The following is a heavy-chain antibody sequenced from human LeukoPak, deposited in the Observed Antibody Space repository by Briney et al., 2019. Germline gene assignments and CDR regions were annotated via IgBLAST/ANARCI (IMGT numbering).Heavy chain of an antibody. V-gene: IGHV3-23*01. Sequence: GGSLRLSCAASGFTFSSYAMSWVRQAPGKGLEWVSAISGSGGSTYYADSMKGRFTISRDNSKNTLYLQMNSLRAEDTAVYYCAKSYDILTGYYGPGAFDIWGQGTMVTVSS. CDR1: GFTFSSYA. D-gene: IGHD3-9*01. J-gene: IGHJ3*02. CDR2: ISGSGGST. CDR3: AKSYDILTGYYGPGAFDI.